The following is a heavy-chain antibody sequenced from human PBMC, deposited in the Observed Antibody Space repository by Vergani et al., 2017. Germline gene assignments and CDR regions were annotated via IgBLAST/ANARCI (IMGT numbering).Heavy chain of an antibody. D-gene: IGHD3-22*01. J-gene: IGHJ6*02. CDR1: GGSISSGGYS. CDR3: GRGTYYDDSSGYYYYYYGMDV. Sequence: QLQLQESGSGLVKPSQTLSLTCAVSGGSISSGGYSWSWIRQPPGKGLEWIGYIYHSGRTDYNPSLKSRVTISVDRSKNQLSLKMSSVTAADTAVYYCGRGTYYDDSSGYYYYYYGMDVWGQGTTVTVSS. V-gene: IGHV4-30-2*01. CDR2: IYHSGRT.